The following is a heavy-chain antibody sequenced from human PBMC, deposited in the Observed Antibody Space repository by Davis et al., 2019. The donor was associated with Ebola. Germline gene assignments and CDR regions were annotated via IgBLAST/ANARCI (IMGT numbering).Heavy chain of an antibody. V-gene: IGHV4-39*01. CDR2: IYYSGST. Sequence: MPSETLSLTCTVSGASISSSNYYWGWIRQPPGKGLEWIGSIYYSGSTYYNPSLKSRVTISVDTSKNQFSLKLSSVTAADTAVYYCARGTYYFDYWGQGTLVTVSS. CDR1: GASISSSNYY. CDR3: ARGTYYFDY. J-gene: IGHJ4*02.